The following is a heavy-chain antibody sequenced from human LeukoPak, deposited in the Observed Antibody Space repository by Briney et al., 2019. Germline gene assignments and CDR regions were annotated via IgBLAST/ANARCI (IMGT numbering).Heavy chain of an antibody. V-gene: IGHV4-39*07. Sequence: SETLSLTCTVSGGSISSSSYYWGWIRQPPGKGLEWIGSIYYSGSTYYNPSLKSRVTISVDTSKNQFSLKLSSVTAADTAVYYCARGTLAKGYFDLWGRDTLVTVSS. J-gene: IGHJ2*01. CDR1: GGSISSSSYY. CDR3: ARGTLAKGYFDL. CDR2: IYYSGST. D-gene: IGHD2/OR15-2a*01.